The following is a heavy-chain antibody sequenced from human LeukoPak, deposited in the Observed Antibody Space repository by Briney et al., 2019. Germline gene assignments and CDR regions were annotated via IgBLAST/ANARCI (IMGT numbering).Heavy chain of an antibody. CDR1: GGSFSGYY. Sequence: SETLSHTCAVSGGSFSGYYWSWIRQPPGKGLEWIGEINHSGSTNYNPSLKSRVTISVDTSKNQFSLKLSSVTAADTAVYYCARGPPFDYWGQGTLVTVSS. V-gene: IGHV4-34*01. CDR3: ARGPPFDY. J-gene: IGHJ4*02. CDR2: INHSGST.